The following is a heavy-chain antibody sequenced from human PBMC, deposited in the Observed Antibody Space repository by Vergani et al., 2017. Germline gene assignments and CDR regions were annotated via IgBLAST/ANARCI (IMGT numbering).Heavy chain of an antibody. D-gene: IGHD2-2*01. J-gene: IGHJ5*02. V-gene: IGHV3-49*05. CDR1: GFTFGDYA. Sequence: EVQLVESGGGLVKPGRSLRLSCTASGFTFGDYAMSWFRQAPGKGLEWVGFIISKAYGGTTEYAESVKGRLTISRDESKSIAYLQMNSLKTEDTAVYYCTRASYCSSTSCYQFDPWGQGTLVTVSS. CDR3: TRASYCSSTSCYQFDP. CDR2: IISKAYGGTT.